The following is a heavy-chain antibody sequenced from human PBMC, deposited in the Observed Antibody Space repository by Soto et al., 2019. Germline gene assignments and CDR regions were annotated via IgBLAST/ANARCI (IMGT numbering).Heavy chain of an antibody. CDR2: INAGNGNT. V-gene: IGHV1-3*05. CDR3: DSKHIGTPPYGMDV. CDR1: GYTFTSYA. J-gene: IGHJ6*02. D-gene: IGHD1-7*01. Sequence: QVQLVQSGAEEKKPGASVKVSCKASGYTFTSYAMHWVRQAPGQRLEWMGWINAGNGNTKYSQKFQGRVTITRDTSESTVYMELSSLLSEHPPVYYRDSKHIGTPPYGMDVWGQGPTVTVS.